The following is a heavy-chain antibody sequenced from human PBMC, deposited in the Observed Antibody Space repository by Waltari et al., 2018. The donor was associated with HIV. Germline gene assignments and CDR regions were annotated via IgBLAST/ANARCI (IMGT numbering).Heavy chain of an antibody. CDR1: GGFIKNYY. CDR2: ISHSGST. Sequence: QVQLQESGPGLVKPSETLSLTCPVSGGFIKNYYWNWIRQPPEKGLAWIVYISHSGSTNYNPSFKSRVTISVDTSRNEFSLKLTSVTAADTAVYYCAREGTYGGTARPEKGLDSWGQGILVSVSS. D-gene: IGHD6-6*01. CDR3: AREGTYGGTARPEKGLDS. V-gene: IGHV4-59*01. J-gene: IGHJ4*02.